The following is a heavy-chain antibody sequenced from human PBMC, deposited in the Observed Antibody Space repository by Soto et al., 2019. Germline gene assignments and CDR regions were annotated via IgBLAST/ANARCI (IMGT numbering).Heavy chain of an antibody. Sequence: GASVKVSCKASGYTFTSYGISWVRQAPGQGLEWMGWISAYNGNTNYAQKLQGRVTMTTDTSTSTAYMELRSLRSDDTAVYYCARVKASPIVVVPAAPHWFDPWGQGTLVTVSS. CDR1: GYTFTSYG. V-gene: IGHV1-18*01. CDR3: ARVKASPIVVVPAAPHWFDP. D-gene: IGHD2-2*01. CDR2: ISAYNGNT. J-gene: IGHJ5*02.